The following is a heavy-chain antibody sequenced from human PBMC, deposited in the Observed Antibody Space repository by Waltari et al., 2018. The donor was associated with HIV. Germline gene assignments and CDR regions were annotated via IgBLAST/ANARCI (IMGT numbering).Heavy chain of an antibody. CDR2: ITWNSGRT. CDR3: AKSDIDYGMDV. CDR1: GSPFDDYA. V-gene: IGHV3-9*01. J-gene: IGHJ6*02. Sequence: EVQLVESGGGLVQPGRSLRLSCAASGSPFDDYAMPWVRQVPGKGLEWVSGITWNSGRTGYADSVKGRFIISRDNAKNSLYLQMNSLRVEDTALYYCAKSDIDYGMDVWGQGTTVTVSS. D-gene: IGHD2-15*01.